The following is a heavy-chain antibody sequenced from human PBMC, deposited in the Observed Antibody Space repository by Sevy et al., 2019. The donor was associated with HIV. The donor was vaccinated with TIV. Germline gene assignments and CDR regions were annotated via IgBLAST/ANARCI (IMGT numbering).Heavy chain of an antibody. V-gene: IGHV3-30*04. CDR3: ARDLSNIWINYFFDY. Sequence: GGSLRLSCEASGFPFRSYAMHWVRQAPGKGLEWVAVISHDGSNKYYTDSVKGRFTISRDNSKNTLYAQMNSLRAEDTAVYYCARDLSNIWINYFFDYWGQGALVTVSS. CDR1: GFPFRSYA. D-gene: IGHD3-3*01. J-gene: IGHJ4*02. CDR2: ISHDGSNK.